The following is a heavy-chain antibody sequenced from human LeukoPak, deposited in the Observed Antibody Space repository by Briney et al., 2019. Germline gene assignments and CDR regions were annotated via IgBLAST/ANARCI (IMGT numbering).Heavy chain of an antibody. CDR1: GGSFSGYY. D-gene: IGHD4-17*01. J-gene: IGHJ4*02. CDR3: ARERKVTTRLYYFDY. V-gene: IGHV4-34*01. CDR2: INHSGST. Sequence: SETLSLTCAVYGGSFSGYYWSWIRQPPGKGLEWIGEINHSGSTNYNPSLKSRVTISVDTSKNQFPLKLSSVTAADTAVYYCARERKVTTRLYYFDYWGQGTLVTVSS.